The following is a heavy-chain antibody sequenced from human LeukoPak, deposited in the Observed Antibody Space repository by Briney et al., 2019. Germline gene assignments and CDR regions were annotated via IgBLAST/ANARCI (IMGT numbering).Heavy chain of an antibody. D-gene: IGHD3-10*01. CDR1: GFTVTYTY. Sequence: GGSLRLSCAASGFTVTYTYMSWVRQAPGKGLEWVSVIYSGGSTYYADSVKGRFTISRDNSKNTLYLQMNSLRAEDTAVYYCARVITMVRGVIILAYYFDYWGQGTLVTVSS. V-gene: IGHV3-66*01. J-gene: IGHJ4*02. CDR3: ARVITMVRGVIILAYYFDY. CDR2: IYSGGST.